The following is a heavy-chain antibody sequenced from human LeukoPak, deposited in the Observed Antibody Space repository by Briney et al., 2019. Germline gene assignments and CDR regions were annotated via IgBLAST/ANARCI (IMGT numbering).Heavy chain of an antibody. CDR2: VHLDGRT. V-gene: IGHV4-4*02. Sequence: SETLSLTCGVSGGSVSSTNWWTWVRQPPGKGLEWIGEVHLDGRTNYNPSLESRLAMSVDLSENHISLKLTSVTAADTAVYYCAREGGFYRPLDYSGQGTLVTVSS. J-gene: IGHJ4*02. CDR1: GGSVSSTNW. CDR3: AREGGFYRPLDY. D-gene: IGHD3-3*01.